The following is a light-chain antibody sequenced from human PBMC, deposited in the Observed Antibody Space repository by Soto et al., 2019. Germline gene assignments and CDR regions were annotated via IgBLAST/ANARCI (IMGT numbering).Light chain of an antibody. CDR3: QQVNGYPRDIT. CDR1: QSISSY. CDR2: AAS. V-gene: IGKV1-39*01. J-gene: IGKJ4*01. Sequence: DIQMTQSPSSLSASVGDRVTITCRASQSISSYLNWYQQKPGKAPKLLIYAASTLQSGVPSRFSGSGSGTDFTLTISSPQPEDFATYYCQQVNGYPRDITFGGGTRVEI.